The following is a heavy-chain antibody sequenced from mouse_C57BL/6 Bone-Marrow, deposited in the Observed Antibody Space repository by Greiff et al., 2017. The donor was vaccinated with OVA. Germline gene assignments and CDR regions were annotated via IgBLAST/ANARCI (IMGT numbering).Heavy chain of an antibody. CDR3: ARQNYSNLYFDV. CDR1: GFTFSDYY. J-gene: IGHJ1*03. D-gene: IGHD2-5*01. Sequence: EVNLVESGGGLVQPGGSLKLSCAASGFTFSDYYMYWVRQTPEKRLEWVAYISNGGGSTYYPDTVKGRFTISRDNAKNTLYLQMSRLKSEDTAMYYCARQNYSNLYFDVWGTGTTVTVSS. CDR2: ISNGGGST. V-gene: IGHV5-12*01.